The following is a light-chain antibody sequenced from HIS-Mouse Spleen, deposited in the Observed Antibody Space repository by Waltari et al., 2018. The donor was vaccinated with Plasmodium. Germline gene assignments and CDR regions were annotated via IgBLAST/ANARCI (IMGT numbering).Light chain of an antibody. CDR3: CSYAGSYTYV. CDR1: SSYVGGYNS. CDR2: DAS. J-gene: IGLJ1*01. Sequence: QPALTQPRSASGPPGQSVTISCHGTSSYVGGYNSVSWYQQPPGKAPKLMIYDASKRPSGVPDRFAGSKSGTTASLTISGLQAEDEADYYCCSYAGSYTYVFGTGTKVTVL. V-gene: IGLV2-11*01.